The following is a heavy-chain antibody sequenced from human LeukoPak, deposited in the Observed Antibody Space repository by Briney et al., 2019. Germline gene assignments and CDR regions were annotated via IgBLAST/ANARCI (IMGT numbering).Heavy chain of an antibody. V-gene: IGHV1-18*04. Sequence: ASVKVSCKASGYTFTSYYMHWVRQAPGQGLEWMGWISAYNGNTNYAQKLQGRVTMTTDTSTSTAYMELRSLRSDDTAVYYCARDMWKVGATALYLWGQGTLVTVSS. CDR3: ARDMWKVGATALYL. J-gene: IGHJ5*02. CDR1: GYTFTSYY. CDR2: ISAYNGNT. D-gene: IGHD1-26*01.